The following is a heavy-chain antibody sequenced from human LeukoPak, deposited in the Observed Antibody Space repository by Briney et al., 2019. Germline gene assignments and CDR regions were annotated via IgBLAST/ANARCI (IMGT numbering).Heavy chain of an antibody. Sequence: SETLSLTCVVSGGSISSTSYYWGWIRQPPGKGLEWIGSSYYSGSTYYSPSLKSRVTISVDTSKNQFSLKLSSVTAADTAVYYCARLLRVGYCSTTTCNWFDPWGQGTLVTVSS. J-gene: IGHJ5*02. CDR2: SYYSGST. CDR3: ARLLRVGYCSTTTCNWFDP. V-gene: IGHV4-39*07. D-gene: IGHD2-2*03. CDR1: GGSISSTSYY.